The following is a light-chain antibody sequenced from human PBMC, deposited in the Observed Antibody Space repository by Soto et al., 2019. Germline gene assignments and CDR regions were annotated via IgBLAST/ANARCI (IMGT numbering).Light chain of an antibody. V-gene: IGLV2-14*01. Sequence: QSALTQPASVSGSPGQSITISCTGTSSDVGGYNYVSWYQQHPGKAPKLMIYEVSNRPSGVSNRFSGSKSGNTASLTISGLQAKYEAAYSCSSYTSSSTPYVFGTGPKLTVL. CDR1: SSDVGGYNY. CDR2: EVS. J-gene: IGLJ1*01. CDR3: SSYTSSSTPYV.